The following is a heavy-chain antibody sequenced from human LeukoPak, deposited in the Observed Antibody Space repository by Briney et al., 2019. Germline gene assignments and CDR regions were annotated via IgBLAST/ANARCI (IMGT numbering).Heavy chain of an antibody. D-gene: IGHD6-6*01. CDR3: ARETPSSSSIDY. V-gene: IGHV4-39*02. Sequence: PSETLSLTCTVSGGSISSSSYYWGWIRQPPGKGREWIGSIYYSGSTYYNPSLKSRVTISVDTSKNQFSLKLSSVTAADTAVYYCARETPSSSSIDYWGQGTLVTVSS. CDR1: GGSISSSSYY. CDR2: IYYSGST. J-gene: IGHJ4*02.